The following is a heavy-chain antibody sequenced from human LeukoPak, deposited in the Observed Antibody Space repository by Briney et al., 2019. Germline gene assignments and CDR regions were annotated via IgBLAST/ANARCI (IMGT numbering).Heavy chain of an antibody. Sequence: SETLSLTCTVSGGSISSYYWSWIRQPPGKGLEWIGYIYYSGSTNYNPSLKSRVTISVDTSKNQFSLKLSSVTAEDTAVYYCARRPAEGYFDYWGQGTLVTVSS. CDR2: IYYSGST. CDR1: GGSISSYY. J-gene: IGHJ4*02. V-gene: IGHV4-59*01. CDR3: ARRPAEGYFDY.